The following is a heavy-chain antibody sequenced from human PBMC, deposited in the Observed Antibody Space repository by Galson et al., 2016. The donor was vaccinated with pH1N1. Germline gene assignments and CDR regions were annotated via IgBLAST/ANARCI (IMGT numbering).Heavy chain of an antibody. Sequence: LSLTCSVSGDSVTSSYWAWIRQSPGRGLEWVAYIFFAGSVNYNPSLKSRVTISVDTPQNQLSLTLRSVTAADTAFYYCARALPRPGSTHWFDPWGQGVLVAVSS. J-gene: IGHJ5*02. CDR2: IFFAGSV. V-gene: IGHV4-59*02. CDR1: GDSVTSSY. CDR3: ARALPRPGSTHWFDP. D-gene: IGHD1-26*01.